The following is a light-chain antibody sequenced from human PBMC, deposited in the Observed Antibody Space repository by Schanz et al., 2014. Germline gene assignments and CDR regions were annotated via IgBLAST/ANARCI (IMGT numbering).Light chain of an antibody. CDR3: MQGTHWPPTT. V-gene: IGKV2-30*02. J-gene: IGKJ2*01. CDR1: QSLLHSDGNTY. CDR2: KVS. Sequence: DVVMTQSPLSLPVPLGQPASISCRSSQSLLHSDGNTYLNWFQQRPGQSPRRLIYKVSNRDSGVPDRFSGSGSGTDFTLKISRVEAEDVGIYYCMQGTHWPPTTFGQGTKLESK.